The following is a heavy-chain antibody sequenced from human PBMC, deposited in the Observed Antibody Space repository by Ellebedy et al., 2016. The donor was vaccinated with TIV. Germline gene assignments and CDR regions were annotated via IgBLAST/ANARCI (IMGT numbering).Heavy chain of an antibody. V-gene: IGHV3-53*01. Sequence: GESLKISCAASEFTVSSNYMSWVRQAPGKGLEWVSVLYSGGSTYYADSVKGRFTISRDNSKNTLYLQMNRLRAEDTAVYYCVRIMKYPLLGYLGYYYGMDVWGQGTTVTVSS. D-gene: IGHD2-2*01. CDR1: EFTVSSNY. CDR3: VRIMKYPLLGYLGYYYGMDV. CDR2: LYSGGST. J-gene: IGHJ6*02.